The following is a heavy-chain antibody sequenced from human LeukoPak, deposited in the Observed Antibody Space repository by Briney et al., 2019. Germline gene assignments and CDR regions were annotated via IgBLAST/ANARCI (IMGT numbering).Heavy chain of an antibody. CDR2: LYHSGSP. J-gene: IGHJ4*02. D-gene: IGHD1-1*01. CDR3: ATFTGTTYPYYFDF. V-gene: IGHV4-59*01. Sequence: PSETLSLTCTVAGASIRHYYWSWIRQPPGKGLEWIGTLYHSGSPNYNPSLKSRVTISIDTAKNQFSLRLRSVTAADTAVYYCATFTGTTYPYYFDFWGQATLVTVSS. CDR1: GASIRHYY.